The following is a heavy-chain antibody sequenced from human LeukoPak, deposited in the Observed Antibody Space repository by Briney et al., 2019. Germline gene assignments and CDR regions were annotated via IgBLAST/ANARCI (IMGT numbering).Heavy chain of an antibody. Sequence: PSETLSLTCTVSGGSISSYYWSWIRQPPGKGLEWIGYIYYSGSTNYNPSLKSRVTISVDTSKNQFSLKLSSVTAADTAVYYCARDQGGYDEFFDYWGQGTLVTVSS. CDR2: IYYSGST. J-gene: IGHJ4*02. CDR3: ARDQGGYDEFFDY. CDR1: GGSISSYY. V-gene: IGHV4-59*01. D-gene: IGHD5-12*01.